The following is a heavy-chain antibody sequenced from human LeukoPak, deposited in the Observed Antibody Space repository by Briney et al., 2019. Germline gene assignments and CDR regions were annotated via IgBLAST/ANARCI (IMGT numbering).Heavy chain of an antibody. CDR1: GFSFSSYW. Sequence: GGSLRLSCEGSGFSFSSYWMTWVRQLPGKGLEWVANIKQDGSEKYYVDSAKGRFTISRDNAKNSLYLQMNSLRAEDTAVYYCARVNSKYYYMDVWGKGTTVTVSS. CDR3: ARVNSKYYYMDV. CDR2: IKQDGSEK. D-gene: IGHD2/OR15-2a*01. V-gene: IGHV3-7*01. J-gene: IGHJ6*03.